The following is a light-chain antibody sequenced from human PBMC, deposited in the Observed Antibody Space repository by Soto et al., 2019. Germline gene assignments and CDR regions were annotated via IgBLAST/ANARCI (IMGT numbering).Light chain of an antibody. CDR2: GAS. CDR1: QSVSSSY. J-gene: IGKJ1*01. V-gene: IGKV3-20*01. Sequence: EIVLTQSPCTLSLSPGERATLSCRASQSVSSSYLAWYQHKPGQAPRLLIYGASSRATGIPDRFSGGGSGTDFTLSISRLEPEDFAVYYCQQYGSSPLTFGQGTKVDIK. CDR3: QQYGSSPLT.